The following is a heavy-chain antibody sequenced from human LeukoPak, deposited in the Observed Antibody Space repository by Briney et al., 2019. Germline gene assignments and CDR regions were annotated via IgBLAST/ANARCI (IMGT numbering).Heavy chain of an antibody. CDR1: GYTFTSYG. CDR3: ATEGLLLGGGSDAFDI. V-gene: IGHV1-18*01. Sequence: ASVKVSCKASGYTFTSYGISWVRQAPGQGLEWMGWISAYNGNTNYAQKLQGRVTMTRNTSISTAYMELSSLRSEDTAVYYCATEGLLLGGGSDAFDIWGQGTMVTVSS. CDR2: ISAYNGNT. J-gene: IGHJ3*02. D-gene: IGHD3-22*01.